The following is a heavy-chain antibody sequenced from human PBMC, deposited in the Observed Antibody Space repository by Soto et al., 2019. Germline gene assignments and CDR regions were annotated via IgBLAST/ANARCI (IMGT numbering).Heavy chain of an antibody. CDR3: TTARITMIVVVNLDAFDI. Sequence: GGSLRLSCAASGFTFSNAWMSWVRQAPGKGLEWVGRIKSKTDGRTTDYAAPVKGRCTNSRDDSKNTLYLQMNSLKTEETDVYYCTTARITMIVVVNLDAFDIWGQGTMVTVSS. CDR1: GFTFSNAW. D-gene: IGHD3-22*01. V-gene: IGHV3-15*01. CDR2: IKSKTDGRTT. J-gene: IGHJ3*02.